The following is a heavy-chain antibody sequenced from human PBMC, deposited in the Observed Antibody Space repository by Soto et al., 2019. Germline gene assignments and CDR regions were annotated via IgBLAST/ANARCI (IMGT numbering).Heavy chain of an antibody. CDR2: IIPMFGTA. CDR3: AGEVGGTGLHF. CDR1: GGTFKNYG. J-gene: IGHJ4*02. D-gene: IGHD3-9*01. V-gene: IGHV1-69*12. Sequence: QVQLVQSGAEVKKPGSSVKVSCRTSGGTFKNYGFSWVRQAPGQGLEWMGGIIPMFGTANYGQIFQGRLTITADESPSTAYMELSSLKSEDTAVYYCAGEVGGTGLHFWGQGTLVIVSS.